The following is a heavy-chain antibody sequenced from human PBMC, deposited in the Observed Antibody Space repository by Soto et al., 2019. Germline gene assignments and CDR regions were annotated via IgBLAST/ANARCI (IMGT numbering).Heavy chain of an antibody. V-gene: IGHV1-18*01. CDR2: ISAYNGNT. J-gene: IGHJ4*02. D-gene: IGHD3-16*01. CDR3: ARDQSYGGAFDY. CDR1: GYTFTSYG. Sequence: QVQLVQSGAEVKKPGASVTVSCKASGYTFTSYGISWVRQAPGQGLEWMGWISAYNGNTNYAQKRQGRGTRTTDSSTSTAYMELRSMRSDDTAVYYCARDQSYGGAFDYWGQGTLVTVSS.